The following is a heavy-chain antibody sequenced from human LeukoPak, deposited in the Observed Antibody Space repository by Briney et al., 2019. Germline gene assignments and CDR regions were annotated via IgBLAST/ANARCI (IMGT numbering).Heavy chain of an antibody. CDR1: GFTFGNYA. CDR3: ARNENSGWGYFDY. D-gene: IGHD5-12*01. V-gene: IGHV3-23*01. J-gene: IGHJ4*02. CDR2: IGGSNGIT. Sequence: GGSLRLSCEASGFTFGNYAMSWVRQAPGKGLEWVSVIGGSNGITFYVGSVKGRFTISRDNSKDTLYLQMNSLRAEDTAVYYCARNENSGWGYFDYWGQGTLVTVSS.